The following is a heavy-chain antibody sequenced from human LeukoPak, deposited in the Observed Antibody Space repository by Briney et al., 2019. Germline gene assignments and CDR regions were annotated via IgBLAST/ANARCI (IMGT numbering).Heavy chain of an antibody. J-gene: IGHJ4*02. CDR3: ARSYSSGWDDRGSYFFFDY. CDR2: ISISTRTT. V-gene: IGHV3-48*04. Sequence: GGSLRLSCAASGFTFNSYSMNWVRQAPGKGLEWVSYISISTRTTHYADSVKGRFTISRDNAKNSRYLQMNSLRAEDTAVYYCARSYSSGWDDRGSYFFFDYWGQGTLVTVSS. CDR1: GFTFNSYS. D-gene: IGHD6-19*01.